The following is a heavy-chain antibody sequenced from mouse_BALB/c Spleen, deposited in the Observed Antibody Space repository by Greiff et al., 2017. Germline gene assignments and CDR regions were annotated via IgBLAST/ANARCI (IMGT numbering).Heavy chain of an antibody. D-gene: IGHD2-10*01. CDR3: AKAYYGNYAGFAY. J-gene: IGHJ3*01. CDR1: GFNIKDTY. Sequence: VQLQQSGAELVKPGASVKLSCTASGFNIKDTYMHWVKQRPEQGLEWIGRIDPANGNTKYDPKFQGKATITADTSSNTAYLQLSSLTSEDTAVYYCAKAYYGNYAGFAYWGQGTLVTVSA. CDR2: IDPANGNT. V-gene: IGHV14-3*02.